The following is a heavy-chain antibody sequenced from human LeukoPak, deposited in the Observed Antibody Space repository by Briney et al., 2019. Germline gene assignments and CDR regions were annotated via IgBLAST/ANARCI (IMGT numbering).Heavy chain of an antibody. D-gene: IGHD2-21*02. Sequence: AGGSLRLSCAASGFTFSSYGMHWVRQAPGKGLEWVAFIRYDGSNKYYADSVKGRFTISRDNSKNTLYLQMNSLRAEDTAVYYCARDRHIVVVTATDYWGQGTLVTVSS. CDR2: IRYDGSNK. CDR3: ARDRHIVVVTATDY. CDR1: GFTFSSYG. J-gene: IGHJ4*02. V-gene: IGHV3-30*02.